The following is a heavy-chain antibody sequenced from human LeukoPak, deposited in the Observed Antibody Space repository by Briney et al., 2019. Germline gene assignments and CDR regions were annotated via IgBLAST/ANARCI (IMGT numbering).Heavy chain of an antibody. CDR2: PNHSGST. V-gene: IGHV4-34*01. CDR3: AREGSHYYGSGSYYLGSPYYYYYYYMDV. J-gene: IGHJ6*03. Sequence: SETLSLTCAVYGGSFSGYYWSWIRQPPGKGLEWIREPNHSGSTNYNPSLKSRVTMSVDTSKNQFSLKLSSVTAADTAVYYCAREGSHYYGSGSYYLGSPYYYYYYYMDVWGKGTTVTISS. CDR1: GGSFSGYY. D-gene: IGHD3-10*01.